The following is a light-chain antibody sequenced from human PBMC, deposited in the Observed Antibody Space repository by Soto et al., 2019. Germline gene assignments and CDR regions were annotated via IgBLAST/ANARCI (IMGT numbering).Light chain of an antibody. Sequence: DIPMTQSPSTLSASVGDRVTITCRASQSISTWLAWYQQKPGKAPKLLIFDASNLESGVPSRFSGGGSGTEFTLTISSLQPDDFATYYCQQYNIFSPHTFGQGTNGEIK. J-gene: IGKJ2*01. CDR3: QQYNIFSPHT. CDR1: QSISTW. CDR2: DAS. V-gene: IGKV1-5*01.